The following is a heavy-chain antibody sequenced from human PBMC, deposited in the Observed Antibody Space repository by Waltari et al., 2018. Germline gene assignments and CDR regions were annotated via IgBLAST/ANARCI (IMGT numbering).Heavy chain of an antibody. CDR1: GGSLSSGSYY. Sequence: QVQLQESGPGLVKPSQTLSLTCTVSGGSLSSGSYYWSCIRQPSGKGLEWIGRIYTSGSTNYNPSLKSRVTISVDTSKNQFSLKLSSVTAADTAVYYCARVTTYYYDSSGYRDAFDIWGQGTMVTVSS. CDR2: IYTSGST. CDR3: ARVTTYYYDSSGYRDAFDI. D-gene: IGHD3-22*01. V-gene: IGHV4-61*02. J-gene: IGHJ3*02.